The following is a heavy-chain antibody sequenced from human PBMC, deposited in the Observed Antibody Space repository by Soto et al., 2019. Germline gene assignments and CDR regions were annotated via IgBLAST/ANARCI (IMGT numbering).Heavy chain of an antibody. CDR2: IYPGDSDT. J-gene: IGHJ3*02. CDR1: GYSFTSYW. CDR3: GRPFGSGNTDAFDI. Sequence: PGESLKISCKGSGYSFTSYWIGWVRQMPGQGLEWMGIIYPGDSDTRYSPSFQGQVTISVDKSISTAYLQWSSLKASYTAMYYCGRPFGSGNTDAFDIWGQGTMVTVSS. D-gene: IGHD3-10*01. V-gene: IGHV5-51*01.